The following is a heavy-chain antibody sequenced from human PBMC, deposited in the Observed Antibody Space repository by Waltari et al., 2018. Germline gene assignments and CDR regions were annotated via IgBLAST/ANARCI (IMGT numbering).Heavy chain of an antibody. CDR2: IWYDGSNK. CDR1: GFTFSSYG. Sequence: QVQLVESGGGVVQPGRSLRLSCAASGFTFSSYGMHWVRQAPGKGLEWVAVIWYDGSNKYYADSVKGRFTISRDNSKNTLYLQMNSLRAEDTAVYYCARGRVATIRAYYYYMDVWGKGTTVTVSS. V-gene: IGHV3-33*01. D-gene: IGHD5-12*01. CDR3: ARGRVATIRAYYYYMDV. J-gene: IGHJ6*03.